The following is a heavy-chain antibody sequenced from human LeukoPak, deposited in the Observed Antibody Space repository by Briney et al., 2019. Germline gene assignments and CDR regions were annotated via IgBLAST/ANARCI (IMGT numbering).Heavy chain of an antibody. CDR3: VRGGNYYDRSGYYSITPFDY. CDR1: GFTFSSYW. V-gene: IGHV3-74*01. J-gene: IGHJ4*02. CDR2: INSDGSST. Sequence: GGSLRLSCAASGFTFSSYWMYWVRQAPGKGLVWVSRINSDGSSTSYADSVKGRFTISRDNAKNTLYLQMNSLRAEDTAVYYCVRGGNYYDRSGYYSITPFDYWGQGTLVTVSS. D-gene: IGHD3-22*01.